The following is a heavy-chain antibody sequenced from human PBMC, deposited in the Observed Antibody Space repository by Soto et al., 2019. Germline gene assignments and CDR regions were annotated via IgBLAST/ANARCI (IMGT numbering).Heavy chain of an antibody. CDR1: GFTFSSYA. CDR3: AVRNDAFDI. J-gene: IGHJ3*02. Sequence: PGGSLRLSCAASGFTFSSYAMHWVRQAPGKGLEWVAVISYDGSNKYYADSVKGRFTISRDNSKNTLYLQMNSLRAEDTAVYYCAVRNDAFDIWGQGTMVTVS. V-gene: IGHV3-30-3*01. CDR2: ISYDGSNK.